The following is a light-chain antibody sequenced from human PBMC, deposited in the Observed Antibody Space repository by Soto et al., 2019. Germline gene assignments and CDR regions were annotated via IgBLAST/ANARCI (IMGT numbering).Light chain of an antibody. J-gene: IGKJ1*01. CDR3: QRYGSPWT. Sequence: EIVLTQSPGTLSLSPGERATLSCRASQTISSSYLAWYQQKPGQTPRLLIYGSFSRATGIPDRFSGSGSGTYFTLTISRLEPEDFAVYYFQRYGSPWTFGQGTKVEIK. CDR1: QTISSSY. V-gene: IGKV3-20*01. CDR2: GSF.